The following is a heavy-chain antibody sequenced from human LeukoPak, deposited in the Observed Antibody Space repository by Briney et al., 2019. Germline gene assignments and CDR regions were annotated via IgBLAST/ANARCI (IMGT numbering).Heavy chain of an antibody. CDR3: AREAYDILTRYYNYYYYGMDV. Sequence: SVKVSCKASGGTFSSYAISWVRQAPGQGLEWMGGIIPIFGTANYAQKFQGRVTITADKSTSTAYMELSSLRSEDTAVYYCAREAYDILTRYYNYYYYGMDVWGNGTTVTVSS. V-gene: IGHV1-69*06. J-gene: IGHJ6*04. CDR1: GGTFSSYA. D-gene: IGHD3-9*01. CDR2: IIPIFGTA.